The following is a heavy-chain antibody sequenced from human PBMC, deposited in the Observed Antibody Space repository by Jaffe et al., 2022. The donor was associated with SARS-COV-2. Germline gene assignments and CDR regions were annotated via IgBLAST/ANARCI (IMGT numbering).Heavy chain of an antibody. V-gene: IGHV4-59*01. D-gene: IGHD6-13*01. CDR3: ARDTAAAVDY. CDR2: IYYSGST. Sequence: QVQLQESGPGLVKPSETLSLTCTVSGGSISSYYWSWIRQPPGKGLEWIGYIYYSGSTNYNPSLKSRVTISVDTSKNQFSLKLSSVTAADTAVYYCARDTAAAVDYWGQGTLVTVSS. J-gene: IGHJ4*02. CDR1: GGSISSYY.